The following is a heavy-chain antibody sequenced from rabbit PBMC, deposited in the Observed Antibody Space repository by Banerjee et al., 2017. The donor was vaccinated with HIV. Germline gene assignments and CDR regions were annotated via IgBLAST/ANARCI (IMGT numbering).Heavy chain of an antibody. CDR3: ARDLAGVIGWNFGL. CDR2: IYNGDDKT. D-gene: IGHD4-1*01. CDR1: GIDFSSYYY. Sequence: QEQLEESGGGLVQPGGSLKLSCKASGIDFSSYYYMCWVRQAPGKGLELIACIYNGDDKTYYASWAKGRFTISKTSSTMVALHMTSLTAADTATYFCARDLAGVIGWNFGLWGPGTLVTVS. J-gene: IGHJ4*01. V-gene: IGHV1S45*01.